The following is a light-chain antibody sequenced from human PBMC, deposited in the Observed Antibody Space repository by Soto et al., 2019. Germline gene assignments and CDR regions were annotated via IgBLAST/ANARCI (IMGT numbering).Light chain of an antibody. Sequence: DIQMTQSPSSLSASVGDRVTITCQASQDISNYLNWYQQKPGKAPKLLIYDASNLETGVPSRFSGSGSGTDFNFTISSLQPEDIATYYCQQYDNLPRVFTFGPGTKVDIK. CDR2: DAS. J-gene: IGKJ3*01. V-gene: IGKV1-33*01. CDR1: QDISNY. CDR3: QQYDNLPRVFT.